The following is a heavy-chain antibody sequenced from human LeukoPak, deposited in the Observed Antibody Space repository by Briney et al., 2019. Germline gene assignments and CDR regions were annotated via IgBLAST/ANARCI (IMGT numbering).Heavy chain of an antibody. Sequence: GASVKVSCKASGGTFSSYAISWVRQAPGQGLEWMGGIIPIFGAANYAQRFQGRVTITADESTSTAYMELSSLRSEDTAVYYCASSPTGGQGRLVYYFDYWGQGTLVTVSS. D-gene: IGHD6-19*01. CDR3: ASSPTGGQGRLVYYFDY. V-gene: IGHV1-69*13. J-gene: IGHJ4*02. CDR1: GGTFSSYA. CDR2: IIPIFGAA.